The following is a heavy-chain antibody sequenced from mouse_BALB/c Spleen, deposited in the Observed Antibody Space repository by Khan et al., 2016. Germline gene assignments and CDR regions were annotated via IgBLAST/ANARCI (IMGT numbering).Heavy chain of an antibody. CDR2: IDPANGNT. CDR1: GFNIKDTY. J-gene: IGHJ3*01. CDR3: ARRSYYGHWYAD. V-gene: IGHV14-3*02. D-gene: IGHD2-10*01. Sequence: VQLQQSGAELVKPGASVKLSCTASGFNIKDTYMHWVKQRPEQGLEWIGRIDPANGNTKYDPTFQGKATITADTSSNKAYLQLSRLTSEDTAVSYYARRSYYGHWYADWGQGTLVAVPA.